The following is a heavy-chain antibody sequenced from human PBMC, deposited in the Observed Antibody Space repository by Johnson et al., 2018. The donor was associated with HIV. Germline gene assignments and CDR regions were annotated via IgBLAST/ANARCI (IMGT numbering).Heavy chain of an antibody. Sequence: QVQLVESGGGLVQPGGSLRLSCAASGFTVSSNYMSWVRQAPGKGLEWVAVISYDGGNKYYADSVKGRFTISRDTLKNTLYLQMNSLRAEDTAVYYSGKDRAVAGKGHDAFDIWGQGTMVTVSS. CDR3: GKDRAVAGKGHDAFDI. J-gene: IGHJ3*02. V-gene: IGHV3-30*18. CDR2: ISYDGGNK. CDR1: GFTVSSNY. D-gene: IGHD6-19*01.